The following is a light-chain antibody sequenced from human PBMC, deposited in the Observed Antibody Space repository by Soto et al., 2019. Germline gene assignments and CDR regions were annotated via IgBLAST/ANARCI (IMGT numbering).Light chain of an antibody. J-gene: IGKJ1*01. CDR2: AAS. CDR3: QEYGMSRT. Sequence: IVVTQSVWGQCLALGGRRIIYTRASQSVSSSYLAWYQQKPGQAPRLLIYAASNTAPGIPDRFSGSGSATDFTLTISRLEPEDFAVYYCQEYGMSRTFGQGTKVDIK. V-gene: IGKV3-20*01. CDR1: QSVSSSY.